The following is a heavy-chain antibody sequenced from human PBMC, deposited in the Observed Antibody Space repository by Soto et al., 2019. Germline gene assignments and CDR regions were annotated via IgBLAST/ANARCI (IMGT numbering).Heavy chain of an antibody. CDR1: GGTFSSYA. CDR2: IIPIFGTT. J-gene: IGHJ3*01. Sequence: QVQLVQSGAVLKKPGSSVKVSCKASGGTFSSYAISWVRQAPGHGLEWMGGIIPIFGTTNYEQKFQGRVTIYAEDYTSRAYMDLRSLRSEGTAVYYCAWGPLYNSMSHDFDLWGQGTMVTVS. CDR3: AWGPLYNSMSHDFDL. D-gene: IGHD2-8*01. V-gene: IGHV1-69*12.